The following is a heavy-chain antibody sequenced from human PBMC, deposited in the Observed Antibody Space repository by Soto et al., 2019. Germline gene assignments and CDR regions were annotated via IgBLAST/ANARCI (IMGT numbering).Heavy chain of an antibody. CDR1: RFTFSNSD. Sequence: SLRLSCAASRFTFSNSDVNWVHQAPGKGLEWVSGVSWNGSRPHYADSVKGRFIISRDNSRNTLYLQTNSLRAEDTAVYYCVRRYYDFWSGYYAFDIWGQGTMVTVS. J-gene: IGHJ3*02. CDR3: VRRYYDFWSGYYAFDI. D-gene: IGHD3-3*01. V-gene: IGHV3-35*01. CDR2: VSWNGSRP.